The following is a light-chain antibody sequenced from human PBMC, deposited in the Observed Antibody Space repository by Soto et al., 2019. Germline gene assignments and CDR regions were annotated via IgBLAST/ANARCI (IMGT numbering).Light chain of an antibody. J-gene: IGKJ4*01. CDR3: QQYDNLPSVT. Sequence: DIQMTQSPSSLSASVGDRVTITCQASQDIRNYLNWYQQKPGKAPKLLIYDASNLETGVPSRFSGSGSGTDFTFTISSLQPEDIATYYCQQYDNLPSVTFGGGTKVEIK. CDR1: QDIRNY. V-gene: IGKV1-33*01. CDR2: DAS.